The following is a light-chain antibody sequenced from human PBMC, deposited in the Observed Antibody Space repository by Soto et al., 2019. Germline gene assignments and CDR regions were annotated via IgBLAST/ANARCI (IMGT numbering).Light chain of an antibody. Sequence: VMTQAPATLSVSPGEGATLSCRASQTVNNNVAWYQLKDGQVPRLLIYGASTRATDIPARFSGSGSRTEFTLTISSLQSEDFAEYHCQQYNNWPQTFGQGTKVDIK. V-gene: IGKV3-15*01. CDR2: GAS. J-gene: IGKJ1*01. CDR1: QTVNNN. CDR3: QQYNNWPQT.